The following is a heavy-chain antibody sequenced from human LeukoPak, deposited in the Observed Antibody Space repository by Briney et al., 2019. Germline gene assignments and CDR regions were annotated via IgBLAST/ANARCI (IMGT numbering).Heavy chain of an antibody. Sequence: GASVKVSCKASGYTFTSYAMHWVRQAPGQRLEWMGWINAGNGNTKYSQKFQGRVTITRDTSASTAYMELSSLRSEDTAVYYCARTRYSSGWYWLDYWGREPWSPSPQ. CDR1: GYTFTSYA. CDR3: ARTRYSSGWYWLDY. J-gene: IGHJ4*02. D-gene: IGHD6-19*01. CDR2: INAGNGNT. V-gene: IGHV1-3*01.